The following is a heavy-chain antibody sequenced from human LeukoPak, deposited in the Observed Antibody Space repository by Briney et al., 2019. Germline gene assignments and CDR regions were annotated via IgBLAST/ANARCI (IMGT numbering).Heavy chain of an antibody. Sequence: ASVKVSCKASGFTFTNYAIQWVRQAPGQRLEWMGWINAGNGHTRYSQRFQGRVAITRDTSATTAYMEVTSLRSEGTAVYYCARGIWSRTVSSYYFDYWGQGTLVTVSS. V-gene: IGHV1-3*01. CDR2: INAGNGHT. CDR1: GFTFTNYA. D-gene: IGHD3-3*01. CDR3: ARGIWSRTVSSYYFDY. J-gene: IGHJ4*02.